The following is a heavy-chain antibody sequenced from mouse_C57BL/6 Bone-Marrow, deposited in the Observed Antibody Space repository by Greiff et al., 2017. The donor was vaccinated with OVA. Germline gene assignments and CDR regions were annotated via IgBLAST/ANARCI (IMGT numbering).Heavy chain of an antibody. CDR1: GFTFSDFY. J-gene: IGHJ4*01. CDR3: ARDGYYAMDY. CDR2: SRNKANDYTT. V-gene: IGHV7-1*01. Sequence: EVKLVESGGGLVQSGRSLRLSCATSGFTFSDFYMEWVRQAPGKGLEWIAASRNKANDYTTEYSASVKGRFIVSRDTSQSILYLQMYARRAEDTAIYYCARDGYYAMDYWGQGTSVTVSS.